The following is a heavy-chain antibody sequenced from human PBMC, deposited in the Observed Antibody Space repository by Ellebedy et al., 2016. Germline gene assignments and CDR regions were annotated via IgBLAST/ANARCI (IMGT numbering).Heavy chain of an antibody. D-gene: IGHD2-2*01. J-gene: IGHJ4*02. CDR1: GYTFTSYG. Sequence: ASVKVSCXASGYTFTSYGISWVRQAPGQGLEWMGWISAYNGNTNYAQKLQGRVTMTTDTSTSTAYMELRSLRSDDTAVYYCARGLSSSCSGFGTSCFEVFDYWGQGTLVTVSS. CDR2: ISAYNGNT. V-gene: IGHV1-18*01. CDR3: ARGLSSSCSGFGTSCFEVFDY.